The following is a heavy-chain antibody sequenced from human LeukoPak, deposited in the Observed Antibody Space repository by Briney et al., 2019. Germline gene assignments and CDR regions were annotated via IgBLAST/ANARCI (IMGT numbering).Heavy chain of an antibody. J-gene: IGHJ5*02. CDR2: IYYSGST. Sequence: SEALSLTCAVSGASISGSGYYWGWIRQPPGKGLEWIGNIYYSGSTYYNASLQSRVTISIDTSKNQFSLRLNSVTAADTAMYYCARAPQRSYQHNWFDPWGQGTLVTVSS. V-gene: IGHV4-39*01. CDR3: ARAPQRSYQHNWFDP. CDR1: GASISGSGYY. D-gene: IGHD2-21*01.